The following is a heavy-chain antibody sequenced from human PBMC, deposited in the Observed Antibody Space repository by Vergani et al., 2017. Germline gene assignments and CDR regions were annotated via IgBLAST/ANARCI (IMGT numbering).Heavy chain of an antibody. J-gene: IGHJ4*02. V-gene: IGHV4-30-4*01. CDR1: GGSISSGDYY. D-gene: IGHD5-12*01. CDR2: IYYSGST. CDR3: ARGWRSGYANWDYFDY. Sequence: QVQLQESGPGLVKPSQTLSLTCTVSGGSISSGDYYWSWIRQPPGKGLEWIGYIYYSGSTYYNPSLKSRVTISVETSKNQFSLKLSSVTAADTAVYYCARGWRSGYANWDYFDYRGQGTLVTVSS.